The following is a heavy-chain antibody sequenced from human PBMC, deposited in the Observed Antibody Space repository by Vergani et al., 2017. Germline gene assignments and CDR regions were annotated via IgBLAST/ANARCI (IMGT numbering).Heavy chain of an antibody. D-gene: IGHD6-19*01. Sequence: QVQLVQSGAEVKKPGASVKVSCKASGYTFTGYYMHWVRQAPGQGLEWMGWINPNSGGTNYAQKFQGRVTMTRDTSISTAYMELSRLRSDDTAVYYCAREWRGSGWSLYYFDYWGQGTLVTGSS. V-gene: IGHV1-2*02. CDR2: INPNSGGT. CDR3: AREWRGSGWSLYYFDY. J-gene: IGHJ4*02. CDR1: GYTFTGYY.